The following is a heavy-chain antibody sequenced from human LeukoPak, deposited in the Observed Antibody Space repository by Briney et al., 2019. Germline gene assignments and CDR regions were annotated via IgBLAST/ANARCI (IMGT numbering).Heavy chain of an antibody. V-gene: IGHV1-8*01. CDR3: ARRIAAAGVGIVY. CDR2: MNPDSGNT. J-gene: IGHJ4*02. CDR1: GHTFTSYD. D-gene: IGHD6-13*01. Sequence: ASVKVSRKASGHTFTSYDINWVRQPTGQGLEWMGWMNPDSGNTGYAQKFQGRVTMTRNPSTSTAYMELSSLTSEDTAVYYCARRIAAAGVGIVYWGQGTLVTVSS.